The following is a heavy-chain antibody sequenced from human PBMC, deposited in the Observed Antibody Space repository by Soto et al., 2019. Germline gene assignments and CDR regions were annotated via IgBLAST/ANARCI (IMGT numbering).Heavy chain of an antibody. J-gene: IGHJ4*02. CDR3: ARAIETSMDPCDY. V-gene: IGHV3-30-3*01. CDR1: GFRFTTYA. CDR2: ISDDGSIK. Sequence: GGSLRLSCAASGFRFTTYAMHWVRQSPGKGLEWVAFISDDGSIKYYADSVKGRFTISRDNSKNTFYLQMNSLRGDDTALYYCARAIETSMDPCDYWGQGAGVTVS.